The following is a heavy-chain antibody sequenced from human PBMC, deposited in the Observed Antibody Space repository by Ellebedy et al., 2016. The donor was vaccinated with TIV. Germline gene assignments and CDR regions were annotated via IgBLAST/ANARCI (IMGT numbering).Heavy chain of an antibody. V-gene: IGHV3-7*03. CDR3: ATQLWNTEF. Sequence: GESLKIPCAVSGFTFSNYWMSWARQAPGKGLEWVATIKQDGSEIHYVDSVKGRFTISRDNPKNTLYLQMNSLRVEDTAVYYCATQLWNTEFWGQGTLVIVSS. CDR2: IKQDGSEI. CDR1: GFTFSNYW. D-gene: IGHD5-24*01. J-gene: IGHJ4*02.